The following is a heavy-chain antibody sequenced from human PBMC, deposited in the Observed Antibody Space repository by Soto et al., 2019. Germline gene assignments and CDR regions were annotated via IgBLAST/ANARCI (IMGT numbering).Heavy chain of an antibody. J-gene: IGHJ4*02. CDR1: GGSISSYY. V-gene: IGHV4-59*01. D-gene: IGHD3-10*01. CDR2: IYYSGST. CDR3: GGDSASPRAPPFFAY. Sequence: PSETLSLTCTVSGGSISSYYWSWIRQPPGKGLEWIGYIYYSGSTNYNPSLKSRVTISVDTSKNQFSLKLSSVTAADTAVYYCGGDSASPRAPPFFAYWGQGTLVPVSS.